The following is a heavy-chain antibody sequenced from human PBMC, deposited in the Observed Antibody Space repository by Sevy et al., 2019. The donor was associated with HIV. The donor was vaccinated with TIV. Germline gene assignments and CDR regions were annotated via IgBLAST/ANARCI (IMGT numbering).Heavy chain of an antibody. CDR2: ISSTGSNI. V-gene: IGHV3-48*03. J-gene: IGHJ6*03. Sequence: GESLKISCAASGFTFSSYEMNWVRQAPGKGLEWVSYISSTGSNIYYADSVKGRFTISRDNAKNSLYLQMNSLRAEDTAVYYCARWSILTYGSGNFYMDVWGKGTTVTVSS. D-gene: IGHD3-10*01. CDR3: ARWSILTYGSGNFYMDV. CDR1: GFTFSSYE.